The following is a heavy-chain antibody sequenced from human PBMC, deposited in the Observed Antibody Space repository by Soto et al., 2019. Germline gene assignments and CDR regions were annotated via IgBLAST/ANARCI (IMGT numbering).Heavy chain of an antibody. CDR1: GFTFSTYT. Sequence: PVGSLRLSCVASGFTFSTYTMSWVRQAPGKGLEWVSVISASGGSPSYADSVQGRFSISRDNAKNTLYLQMNSLRGEDTAMYYCAKARCITTNCYVPDYWGQGTMVTVSS. D-gene: IGHD3-10*01. J-gene: IGHJ4*02. CDR2: ISASGGSP. CDR3: AKARCITTNCYVPDY. V-gene: IGHV3-23*01.